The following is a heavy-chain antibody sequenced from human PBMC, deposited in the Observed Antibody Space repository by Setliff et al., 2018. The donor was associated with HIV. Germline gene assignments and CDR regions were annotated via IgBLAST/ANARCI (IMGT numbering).Heavy chain of an antibody. V-gene: IGHV4-31*03. CDR1: GSSIRSSGHW. CDR2: IDYTGRT. J-gene: IGHJ5*02. D-gene: IGHD1-1*01. Sequence: NPSETLSLTCTVSGSSIRSSGHWWSWIRQHPVKGLEWIGNIDYTGRTSYNPSLSSRTIMSVDTTKNQYSLSLKSVRAEDTALYYCARVERSAYNFDQWGQGTLVTVSS. CDR3: ARVERSAYNFDQ.